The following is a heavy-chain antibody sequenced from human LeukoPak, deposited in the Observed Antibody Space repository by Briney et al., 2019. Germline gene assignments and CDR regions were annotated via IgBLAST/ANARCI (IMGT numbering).Heavy chain of an antibody. Sequence: PGGSLRLSCAASGFTFSNYPMTWVRQAPGKELEWVSTISSASNTYYADSVKGRFTLSRDNSKNTLYLLMNRLRAEDTAFYYCAKYIATSGTAGGRCFDPWGQGTLVTVSS. CDR3: AKYIATSGTAGGRCFDP. D-gene: IGHD6-13*01. V-gene: IGHV3-23*01. CDR2: ISSASNT. J-gene: IGHJ5*02. CDR1: GFTFSNYP.